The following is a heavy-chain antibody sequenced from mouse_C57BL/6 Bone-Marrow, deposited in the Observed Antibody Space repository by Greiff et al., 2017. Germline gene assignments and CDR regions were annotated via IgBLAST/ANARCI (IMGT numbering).Heavy chain of an antibody. CDR2: IDPETGGT. CDR3: TRSHYSRGLFAY. J-gene: IGHJ3*01. D-gene: IGHD2-12*01. V-gene: IGHV1-15*01. CDR1: GYTFPDYE. Sequence: VQLQQSGAELVRPGASVTLSCKASGYTFPDYEMHWVKQTPVHGLEWIGAIDPETGGTAYNQKFKGKAILTADKSSSTAYMELRSLTSEDSAVYYCTRSHYSRGLFAYWGQGTLVTVSA.